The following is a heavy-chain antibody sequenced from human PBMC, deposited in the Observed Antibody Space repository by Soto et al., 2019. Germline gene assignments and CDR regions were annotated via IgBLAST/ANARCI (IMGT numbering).Heavy chain of an antibody. V-gene: IGHV3-7*03. CDR3: ARDRYSSCLFDC. D-gene: IGHD6-6*01. CDR2: IKSDGSDK. Sequence: EVQLMESGGGLVQPGGSLTLSCAASGFTFSNYWMSWVRQAPGMGLEWVANIKSDGSDKYYVDSVKGRFTISRDNTKNTLSLQMNSLRAEDTAVYYCARDRYSSCLFDCWGQGTMVTVSS. CDR1: GFTFSNYW. J-gene: IGHJ3*01.